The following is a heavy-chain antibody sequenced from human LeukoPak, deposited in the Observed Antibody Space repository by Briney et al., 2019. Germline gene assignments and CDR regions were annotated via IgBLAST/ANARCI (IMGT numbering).Heavy chain of an antibody. J-gene: IGHJ4*02. V-gene: IGHV4-4*07. D-gene: IGHD3-22*01. CDR3: ARGYYNSSGYSFDY. CDR1: GASMSNYY. Sequence: SETLSLTCTVSGASMSNYYCHWIRQSAGKGVEWIGRIYTSGSTNYNPFLKSRVTMSVDTSKNQFSLKINSLTADDTGVYYCARGYYNSSGYSFDYWGQGTLVTVSS. CDR2: IYTSGST.